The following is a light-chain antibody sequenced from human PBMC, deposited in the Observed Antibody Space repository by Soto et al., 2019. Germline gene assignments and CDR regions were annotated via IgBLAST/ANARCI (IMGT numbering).Light chain of an antibody. CDR2: DVS. Sequence: QSVLTQPASVSGSPGQSITISCTGTSSDFGGYNYVSWYQQHPGKAPKLMIYDVSNRPSGVSNRFSGSKSGNTASLTISGLQAGDEADYYCSSYTSSSTLVVFGTGTKVTVL. V-gene: IGLV2-14*01. CDR1: SSDFGGYNY. CDR3: SSYTSSSTLVV. J-gene: IGLJ1*01.